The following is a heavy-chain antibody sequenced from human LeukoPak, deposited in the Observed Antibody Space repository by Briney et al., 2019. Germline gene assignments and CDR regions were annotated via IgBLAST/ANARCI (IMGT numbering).Heavy chain of an antibody. D-gene: IGHD7-27*01. CDR1: GFTFRNHW. Sequence: GGSLRLSCAASGFTFRNHWMHWVRQAPGKGLVWVARINSDGSDTSHADSVEGRFTISRDNAKDTLYLQMNSLRVEDTAAYYCARNNWGIDYWGQGTLVAVSS. J-gene: IGHJ4*02. CDR3: ARNNWGIDY. V-gene: IGHV3-74*01. CDR2: INSDGSDT.